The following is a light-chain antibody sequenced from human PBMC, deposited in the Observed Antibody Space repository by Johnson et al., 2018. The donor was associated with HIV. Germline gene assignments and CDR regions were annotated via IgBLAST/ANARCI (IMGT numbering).Light chain of an antibody. CDR3: ATWDRSLSAGGV. J-gene: IGLJ1*01. Sequence: QSVLTQPPSVSAAPGQKVTISCSGSSSNIGNNYVSWYRQLPGTAPKLLIYENTQRPSGIPDRFSGSNSGASATLGITGLQTGDEADYYCATWDRSLSAGGVFGTGTKVTVL. CDR2: ENT. V-gene: IGLV1-51*02. CDR1: SSNIGNNY.